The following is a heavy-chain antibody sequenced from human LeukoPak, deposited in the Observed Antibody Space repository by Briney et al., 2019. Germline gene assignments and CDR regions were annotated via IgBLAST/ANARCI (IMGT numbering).Heavy chain of an antibody. CDR1: GYSFTSYW. CDR3: ARLGGGDSPDQYFQH. Sequence: GESLKISCKCSGYSFTSYWIGWVRQMPGKGLEWMGIIYPGDSDTRYSPSFQGQVTISADKSISTAYLQWSSLKASDTAMYYCARLGGGDSPDQYFQHWGQGTLVTVSS. D-gene: IGHD2-21*02. CDR2: IYPGDSDT. J-gene: IGHJ1*01. V-gene: IGHV5-51*01.